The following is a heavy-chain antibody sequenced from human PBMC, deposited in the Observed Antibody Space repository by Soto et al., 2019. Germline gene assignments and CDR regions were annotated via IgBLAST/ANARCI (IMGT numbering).Heavy chain of an antibody. V-gene: IGHV4-34*01. CDR3: ARRPLITYYYNSGSRDRGYSDF. CDR2: ISRSGSA. D-gene: IGHD3-10*01. Sequence: PSETLSLTCAVSGWSFSGYYWNWIRQHPGNGLEWLGEISRSGSATYNPSLKGRVSMSVDTSKNQISLNVPSVAAADTAVYYCARRPLITYYYNSGSRDRGYSDFWGQGTLVTVSS. J-gene: IGHJ4*02. CDR1: GWSFSGYY.